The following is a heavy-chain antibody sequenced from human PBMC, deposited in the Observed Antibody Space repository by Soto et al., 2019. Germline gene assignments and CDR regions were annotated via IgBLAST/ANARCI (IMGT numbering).Heavy chain of an antibody. CDR1: GFTLSRYG. Sequence: RGALRLPCGGSGFTLSRYGMPWVRRGPGKGLEWVANIEQDGSEKSHVDSVKGRFTISRNNAKNSVYLQMNSLRVEDTAVYYCARAHQWNTPKYHLAYWGQGTPVTVSS. CDR3: ARAHQWNTPKYHLAY. D-gene: IGHD2-2*01. J-gene: IGHJ4*02. CDR2: IEQDGSEK. V-gene: IGHV3-7*01.